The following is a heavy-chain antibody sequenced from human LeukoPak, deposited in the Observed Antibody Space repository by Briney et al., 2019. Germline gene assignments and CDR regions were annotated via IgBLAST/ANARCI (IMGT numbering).Heavy chain of an antibody. CDR3: ARDKSAGADTGSSFYY. J-gene: IGHJ4*02. CDR1: GFTFSNYW. D-gene: IGHD3-10*01. Sequence: PGGSLRLSCAASGFTFSNYWMTWVRQAPGKGLEWVASIKQDGSEKYYVDSVKGRSTFSRDNAKNSLYLQMDSLRAEDTAIYYCARDKSAGADTGSSFYYWGQGALVTVSS. V-gene: IGHV3-7*03. CDR2: IKQDGSEK.